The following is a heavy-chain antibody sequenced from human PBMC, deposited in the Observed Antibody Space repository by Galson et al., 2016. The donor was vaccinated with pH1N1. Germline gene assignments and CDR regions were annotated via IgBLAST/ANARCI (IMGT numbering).Heavy chain of an antibody. J-gene: IGHJ6*02. D-gene: IGHD3-10*01. CDR3: ARGSGSPDSYYYYGMDV. V-gene: IGHV5-51*01. CDR1: GYSFTNYW. Sequence: SGAEVKKPGKSLKISCKGSGYSFTNYWIGWVRQMPGKGLEWMGIIYPSDSDTRYSQSFQGQVTISADKSISTVYLQWSSLKASDTAIYYCARGSGSPDSYYYYGMDVWGQGTTVTVSS. CDR2: IYPSDSDT.